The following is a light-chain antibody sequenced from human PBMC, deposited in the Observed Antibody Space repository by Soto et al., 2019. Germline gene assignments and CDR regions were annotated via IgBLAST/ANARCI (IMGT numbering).Light chain of an antibody. V-gene: IGKV1-39*01. J-gene: IGKJ1*01. Sequence: DIQMTQSPSSLSASVGDIFTITCRSSQSIRIYLNWYQQKPGKAPELLIFAASSLQSGVPSRFSGSGSGTDFTLTISSLQPEDFATYYCQQSGDTPPWTFGQGTKVDI. CDR2: AAS. CDR1: QSIRIY. CDR3: QQSGDTPPWT.